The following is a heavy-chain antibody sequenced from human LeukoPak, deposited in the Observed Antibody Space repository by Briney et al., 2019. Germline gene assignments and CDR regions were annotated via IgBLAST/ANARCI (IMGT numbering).Heavy chain of an antibody. CDR2: IREDGSQK. Sequence: QTGGSLRLSCTASGFTLSTAWMHWVRQVPGQGLEWVASIREDGSQKSSVDSVKGRFTISRDNAKTSLYLQMDSLRAEDTAVYWCARGPTNGQAFDYWGQGTLVTVSS. CDR3: ARGPTNGQAFDY. V-gene: IGHV3-7*01. D-gene: IGHD2-8*01. J-gene: IGHJ4*02. CDR1: GFTLSTAW.